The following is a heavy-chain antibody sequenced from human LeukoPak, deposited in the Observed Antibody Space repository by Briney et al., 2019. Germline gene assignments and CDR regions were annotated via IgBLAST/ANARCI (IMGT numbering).Heavy chain of an antibody. V-gene: IGHV3-11*01. CDR2: ISNKGSSSTT. CDR3: AKDILAAGLFFDY. Sequence: GGPLRLSGAASGFIFSDYNMGWVRKAPGKGLEWVSSISNKGSSSTTYYADSVKGRFTISRDDAQNSLYLQMNSLRADDTAVYYCAKDILAAGLFFDYWGQGILVTVSS. J-gene: IGHJ4*02. CDR1: GFIFSDYN. D-gene: IGHD6-13*01.